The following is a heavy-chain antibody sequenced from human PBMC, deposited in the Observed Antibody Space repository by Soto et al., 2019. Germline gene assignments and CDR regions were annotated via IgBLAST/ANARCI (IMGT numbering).Heavy chain of an antibody. CDR1: GYTFTSYD. D-gene: IGHD6-13*01. CDR2: MNPNSGNT. CDR3: ARNPPLYSSSWYTENYYMDV. V-gene: IGHV1-8*01. Sequence: ASVKVSCKASGYTFTSYDINWVRQATGQGLEWMGWMNPNSGNTGYAQKFQGRVTMTRNTSISTAHMELSSLRSEDTAVYYCARNPPLYSSSWYTENYYMDVWGKGTTVTVSS. J-gene: IGHJ6*03.